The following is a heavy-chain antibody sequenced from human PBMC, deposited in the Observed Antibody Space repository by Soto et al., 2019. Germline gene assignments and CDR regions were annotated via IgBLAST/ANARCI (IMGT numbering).Heavy chain of an antibody. D-gene: IGHD1-1*01. Sequence: QVQLQQWGAGLVKPSETLSLSCAVYGQSFSGHSWAWIRQPPGKGLEWIGEINESGSTYYNPSLKSRVTISTDTSKTHFSLKLSSVSAADTAAYFCARGSGIVALPGELEDVKYDYWGQGTLVNVSS. CDR1: GQSFSGHS. J-gene: IGHJ4*02. CDR2: INESGST. CDR3: ARGSGIVALPGELEDVKYDY. V-gene: IGHV4-34*01.